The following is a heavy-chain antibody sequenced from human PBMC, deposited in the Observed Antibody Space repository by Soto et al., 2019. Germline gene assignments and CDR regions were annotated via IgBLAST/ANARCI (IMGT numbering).Heavy chain of an antibody. J-gene: IGHJ1*01. CDR1: GRIFSSFP. Sequence: QVQVVQSGAEVKKPGSSVKISCKASGRIFSSFPTSWVRQVPGQGLEWMGGVISASGSVTYAPKFQGRVTITAVNSAGIGYMELTSLTSEDTAIYYCARVGSRDAYNYGLDHWCSGTMVTVSS. CDR2: VISASGSV. D-gene: IGHD5-18*01. CDR3: ARVGSRDAYNYGLDH. V-gene: IGHV1-69*06.